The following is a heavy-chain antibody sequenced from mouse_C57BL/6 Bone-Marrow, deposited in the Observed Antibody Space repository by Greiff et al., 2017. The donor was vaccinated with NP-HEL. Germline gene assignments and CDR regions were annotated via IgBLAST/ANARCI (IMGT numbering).Heavy chain of an antibody. J-gene: IGHJ2*01. D-gene: IGHD2-4*01. CDR1: GYTFTSYW. V-gene: IGHV1-72*01. CDR2: IDPNSGGT. Sequence: QVQLKQPGAELVKPGASVKLSCKASGYTFTSYWMHWVKQRPGRGLEWIGRIDPNSGGTKYNEKFKSKATLTVDKPSSTAYMQLSSLTSEDSAVYYCARIPSYDYDGYWGQGTTLTVSS. CDR3: ARIPSYDYDGY.